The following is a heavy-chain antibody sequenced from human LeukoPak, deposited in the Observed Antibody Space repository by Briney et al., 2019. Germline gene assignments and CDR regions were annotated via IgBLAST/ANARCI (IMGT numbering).Heavy chain of an antibody. CDR3: ARLRYSGSQQ. J-gene: IGHJ4*02. D-gene: IGHD1-26*01. V-gene: IGHV4-39*01. Sequence: SETLSLTCTVSGGSISSSSYYWGWIRQPPGKGLEWIGSIYYSGSTYYNPSLKSRVTISVDTSNNQFSLKLSSVTAADTAVYYCARLRYSGSQQWGQGTLVTVSS. CDR1: GGSISSSSYY. CDR2: IYYSGST.